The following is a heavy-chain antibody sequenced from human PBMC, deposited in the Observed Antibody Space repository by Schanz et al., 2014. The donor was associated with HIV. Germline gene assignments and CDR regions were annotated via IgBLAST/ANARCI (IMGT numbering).Heavy chain of an antibody. J-gene: IGHJ4*02. CDR3: AKPEYDSRGNSQSHFDY. V-gene: IGHV3-23*01. Sequence: EVQLLESGGGLEQPGGSLRLSCAASGFNFNNYAMTWVRQAPGKGLEWLSSISESGGRSYYADSVNGRFTISRDNSKNTLYLQMTTLRTEDTAVYYCAKPEYDSRGNSQSHFDYWGQGTLVTVSS. D-gene: IGHD3-22*01. CDR1: GFNFNNYA. CDR2: ISESGGRS.